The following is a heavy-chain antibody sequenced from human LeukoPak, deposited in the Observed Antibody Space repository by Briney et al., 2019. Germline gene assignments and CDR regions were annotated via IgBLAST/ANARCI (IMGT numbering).Heavy chain of an antibody. CDR1: GFTFSSYA. CDR3: ARDLDSYGSFDY. Sequence: GRSLRLSCAASGFTFSSYAMHWVRQAPGKGLEWVAVISYDGSNKYYADSVKGRFTISRDNSKNTLYLQMNSLRAKDTAVYYCARDLDSYGSFDYWGQGTLVTVSS. J-gene: IGHJ4*02. D-gene: IGHD5-18*01. CDR2: ISYDGSNK. V-gene: IGHV3-30-3*01.